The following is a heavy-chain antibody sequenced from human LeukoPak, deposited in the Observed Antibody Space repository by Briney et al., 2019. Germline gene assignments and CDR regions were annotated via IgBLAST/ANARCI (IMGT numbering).Heavy chain of an antibody. D-gene: IGHD6-6*01. CDR3: ARHEGQLLVFDP. Sequence: SETLSLTCTVSGGSISTSSYYWGWVRQPPGKGLEWIGNIFYSGSTYYSPSLKSRVTISLDTSRNQFSLKLSSVTAADTAVYYCARHEGQLLVFDPWGQGTLVTVSS. CDR2: IFYSGST. V-gene: IGHV4-39*01. J-gene: IGHJ5*02. CDR1: GGSISTSSYY.